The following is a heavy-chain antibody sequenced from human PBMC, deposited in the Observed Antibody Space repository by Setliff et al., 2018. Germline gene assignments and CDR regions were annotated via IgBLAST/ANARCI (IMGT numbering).Heavy chain of an antibody. D-gene: IGHD6-13*01. V-gene: IGHV1-46*01. CDR3: ARDSRPSSSWYLSDAFDI. CDR1: GYTFTNYN. CDR2: INASGGST. Sequence: ASVKVSCKASGYTFTNYNMHWVRQAPGQGLEWMGIINASGGSTTYAQKLQGRVTMTRDTSTSTVYLEMTSLSSEDTAVYYCARDSRPSSSWYLSDAFDIWGQGTMVTVSS. J-gene: IGHJ3*02.